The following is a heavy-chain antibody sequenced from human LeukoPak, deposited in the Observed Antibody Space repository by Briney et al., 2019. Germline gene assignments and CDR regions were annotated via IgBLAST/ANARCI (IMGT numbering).Heavy chain of an antibody. CDR3: ARARGGITMVRGVINYFDY. CDR1: GFTFSSYS. J-gene: IGHJ4*02. Sequence: GGSLRLSCAASGFTFSSYSMNWVRQAPGKGLEWVSSISSSSSYIYYADSVKGRFTISRDNAKNSLYLQMNSLRAEDTAVYYCARARGGITMVRGVINYFDYWGQGTLVTVSS. CDR2: ISSSSSYI. V-gene: IGHV3-21*01. D-gene: IGHD3-10*01.